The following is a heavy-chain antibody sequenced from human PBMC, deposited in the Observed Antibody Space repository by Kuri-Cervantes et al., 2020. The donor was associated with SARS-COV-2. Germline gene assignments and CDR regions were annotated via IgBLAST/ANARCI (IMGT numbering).Heavy chain of an antibody. J-gene: IGHJ4*02. CDR2: IWYDGSNK. Sequence: SLKISCGASGFTFSSYAMSWVRQAPGKGLEWVAVIWYDGSNKYYEDSVKGRFTISRDNSNNTLYLQMNSLRAEDTAVYYCARGSSGWRGAASWHFDYWGQGTRVTVSS. CDR3: ARGSSGWRGAASWHFDY. CDR1: GFTFSSYA. D-gene: IGHD6-19*01. V-gene: IGHV3-33*01.